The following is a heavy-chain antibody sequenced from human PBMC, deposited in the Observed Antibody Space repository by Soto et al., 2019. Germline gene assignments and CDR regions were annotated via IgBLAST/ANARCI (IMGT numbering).Heavy chain of an antibody. CDR1: GYTLTELS. CDR2: FDPEDGET. V-gene: IGHV1-24*01. Sequence: QVQLVQSGAEVKKPGASVKVSCKVFGYTLTELSMHWVRQAPGKGLEWMGGFDPEDGETIYAQKFQGRVTMTEDTSTDTAYMELSSLRSEDTAVYYCATARPYCSGGSCYSGHYYYGMDVWGQGTTVTVSS. J-gene: IGHJ6*02. CDR3: ATARPYCSGGSCYSGHYYYGMDV. D-gene: IGHD2-15*01.